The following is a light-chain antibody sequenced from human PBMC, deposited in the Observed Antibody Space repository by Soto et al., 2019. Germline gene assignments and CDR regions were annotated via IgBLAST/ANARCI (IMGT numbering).Light chain of an antibody. CDR1: SGDIGSYNR. CDR2: EVT. V-gene: IGLV2-14*01. J-gene: IGLJ1*01. CDR3: SSYTNINTRACV. Sequence: QSALTQPASVSGSPGQSITISCTGTSGDIGSYNRVSWYQQHPGKAPKLIIYEVTDRPSGVSNRFSGSKFGNTASLTISGLQAEDEAEYYCSSYTNINTRACVFGTGTKGTVL.